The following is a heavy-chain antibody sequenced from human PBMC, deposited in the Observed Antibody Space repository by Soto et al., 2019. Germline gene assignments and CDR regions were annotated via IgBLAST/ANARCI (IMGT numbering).Heavy chain of an antibody. V-gene: IGHV3-21*01. CDR1: GFTFSGHS. J-gene: IGHJ6*02. CDR2: ISESSSYK. CDR3: ARSLYLGWQAYYYNSMDV. Sequence: PGGSLRLSCAASGFTFSGHSMNWVRQAPGKGLEWVSSISESSSYKYYADSVKGRFTTSRDNAKNSLYLQMNSLRPEDTAVYYCARSLYLGWQAYYYNSMDVWGQETTVTVSS. D-gene: IGHD6-19*01.